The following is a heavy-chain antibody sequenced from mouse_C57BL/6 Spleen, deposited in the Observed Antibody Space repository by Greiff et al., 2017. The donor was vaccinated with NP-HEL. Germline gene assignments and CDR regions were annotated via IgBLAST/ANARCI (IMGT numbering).Heavy chain of an antibody. CDR1: GYTFTDYY. Sequence: VQLQQSGPELVKPGASVKISCKASGYTFTDYYMNWVKQSHGKSLEWIGDINPNNGGTSYNQKFKGKATLTVDKSSSTAYMELRSLTSEDSAVYYCARPYGSYYYAMDYWGQGTSVTVSS. CDR2: INPNNGGT. J-gene: IGHJ4*01. D-gene: IGHD1-1*01. CDR3: ARPYGSYYYAMDY. V-gene: IGHV1-26*01.